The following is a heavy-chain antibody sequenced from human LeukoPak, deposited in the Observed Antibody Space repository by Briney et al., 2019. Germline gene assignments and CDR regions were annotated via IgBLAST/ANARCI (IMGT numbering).Heavy chain of an antibody. V-gene: IGHV4-4*07. CDR2: IYSSGST. CDR3: ARDLGFYYDSSGYANLDY. J-gene: IGHJ4*02. CDR1: GESINSFY. Sequence: PSETLSLTCTVSGESINSFYWSWIRQPAGKGLEWIGRIYSSGSTNYSPSLKSRVTMSVDTSKNQFSLKLSSVTAADTAVYYCARDLGFYYDSSGYANLDYWGQGTLVTVSS. D-gene: IGHD3-22*01.